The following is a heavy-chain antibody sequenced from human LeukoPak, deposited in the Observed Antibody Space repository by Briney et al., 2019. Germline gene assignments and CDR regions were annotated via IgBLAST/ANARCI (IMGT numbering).Heavy chain of an antibody. CDR3: ARAQGFGVVRYFDL. V-gene: IGHV4-39*07. Sequence: SETLSLTCTVSGGSISSSSYYWGWIRQPPGKGLEWIGEINHSGSTNYNPSLKSRVTISVDTSKNQFSLKLSSVTAADTAVYYCARAQGFGVVRYFDLWGRGTLVTVSS. J-gene: IGHJ2*01. CDR2: INHSGST. CDR1: GGSISSSSYY. D-gene: IGHD3-3*01.